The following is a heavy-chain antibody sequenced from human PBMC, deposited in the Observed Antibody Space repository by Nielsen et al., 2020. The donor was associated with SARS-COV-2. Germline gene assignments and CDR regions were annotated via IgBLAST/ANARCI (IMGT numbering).Heavy chain of an antibody. CDR2: IDLRDSYT. J-gene: IGHJ5*02. V-gene: IGHV5-10-1*01. CDR1: GHRFTNYW. CDR3: ARQFRPAAILGWFDP. D-gene: IGHD2-2*02. Sequence: GESLKISCKASGHRFTNYWITWVRQMPGKGLEWMGRIDLRDSYTNYNPSFQGHVTISADKSISTAYLQWSSLKASDTAMYYCARQFRPAAILGWFDPWGQGTLVTVSS.